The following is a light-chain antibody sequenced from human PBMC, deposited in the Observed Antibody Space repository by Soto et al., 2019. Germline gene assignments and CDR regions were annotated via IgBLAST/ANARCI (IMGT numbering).Light chain of an antibody. CDR3: SSYTSSSTPLVV. CDR2: DVS. Sequence: QSALTQPASVSGSPGQSITISCTGTSSDVGGYNYVSWYQQQPGKAPKLMIYDVSNRPSGVSNRFSGSKSGNTASLTISGLQAEDEADYYCSSYTSSSTPLVVFGGGTKVTVL. J-gene: IGLJ2*01. CDR1: SSDVGGYNY. V-gene: IGLV2-14*01.